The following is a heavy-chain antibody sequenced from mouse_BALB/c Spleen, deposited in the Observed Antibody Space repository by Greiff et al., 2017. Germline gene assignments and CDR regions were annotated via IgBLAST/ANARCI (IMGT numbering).Heavy chain of an antibody. V-gene: IGHV5-4*02. CDR3: ARDGVYGSSYDYAMDY. CDR2: ISDGGSYT. Sequence: EVKLVASGGGLVKPGGSLKLSCAASGFTFSDYYMYWVRQTPAKRLEWVATISDGGSYTYYPDSVKGRFTISRDNAKNNLYLQMSSLKSEDTAMYYCARDGVYGSSYDYAMDYWGQGTSVTVSS. CDR1: GFTFSDYY. J-gene: IGHJ4*01. D-gene: IGHD1-1*01.